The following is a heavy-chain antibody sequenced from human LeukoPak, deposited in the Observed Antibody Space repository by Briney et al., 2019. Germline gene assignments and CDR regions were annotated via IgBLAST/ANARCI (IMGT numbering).Heavy chain of an antibody. CDR2: ISYDGSNK. CDR3: AKDLSGSSDLSYYFDY. J-gene: IGHJ4*02. Sequence: GGSLRLSCAASGFTFSSYGMHWVRQAPGKGLEWVAVISYDGSNKYYADSVKGRFTISRDNSKNTLYLQMNSLRAEDTAVYYCAKDLSGSSDLSYYFDYWGQGTLVTVSS. CDR1: GFTFSSYG. V-gene: IGHV3-30*18. D-gene: IGHD1-26*01.